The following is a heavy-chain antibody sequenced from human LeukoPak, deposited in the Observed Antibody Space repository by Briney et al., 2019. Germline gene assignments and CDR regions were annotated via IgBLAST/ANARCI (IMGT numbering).Heavy chain of an antibody. CDR2: INHNGNVN. J-gene: IGHJ2*01. V-gene: IGHV3-7*01. Sequence: GGSLRLSCAASGFTFSSYWMNWARQAPGKGLEWVASINHNGNVNYYVDSVKGRFTISRDNAKNSLYLQMNSLRAEDTAVYYCARYPDGGRSDWYFDLWGRGTLVTVSS. CDR1: GFTFSSYW. D-gene: IGHD4-23*01. CDR3: ARYPDGGRSDWYFDL.